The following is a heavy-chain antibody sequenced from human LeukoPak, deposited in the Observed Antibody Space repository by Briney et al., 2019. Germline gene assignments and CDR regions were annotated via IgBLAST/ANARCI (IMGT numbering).Heavy chain of an antibody. CDR1: GFTFSSYG. Sequence: GGSLRLSCAASGFTFSSYGMHWVRQAPGKGLEWVAVIWYDGSNKYYADSVKGRFTISRDNSKNTLYLQMNSLRAEDTAVYYCARDMVRGVIYDYYGMDVWGQGTTVTVSS. D-gene: IGHD3-10*01. CDR3: ARDMVRGVIYDYYGMDV. CDR2: IWYDGSNK. J-gene: IGHJ6*02. V-gene: IGHV3-33*08.